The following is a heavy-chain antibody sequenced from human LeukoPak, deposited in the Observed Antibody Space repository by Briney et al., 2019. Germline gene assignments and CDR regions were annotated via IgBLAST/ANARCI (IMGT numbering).Heavy chain of an antibody. D-gene: IGHD3-22*01. J-gene: IGHJ4*02. CDR1: GFTFSDYS. CDR2: ITSSSTYI. V-gene: IGHV3-21*01. Sequence: GGSLRLSCAVSGFTFSDYSMNWVRQAPGKGLEWVSSITSSSTYIYYADSVKGRFTISRDNAESSLFLQMSSLRAEDTAVYYCARADDSSGYYRISIDYWGQGTLVTVSS. CDR3: ARADDSSGYYRISIDY.